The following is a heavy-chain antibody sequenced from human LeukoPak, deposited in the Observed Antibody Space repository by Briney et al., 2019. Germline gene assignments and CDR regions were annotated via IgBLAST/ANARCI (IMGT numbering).Heavy chain of an antibody. Sequence: GRSLRLSCAASGFTFSSYAMHWVREAPGKGLGWVAVISYDGSNKYYADSVKGRFTISRDNSKNTPYLQMNSLRAEDTAVYYCAREGLYCSGGSCYFDYWGQGTLVTVSS. V-gene: IGHV3-30-3*01. CDR3: AREGLYCSGGSCYFDY. J-gene: IGHJ4*02. CDR2: ISYDGSNK. CDR1: GFTFSSYA. D-gene: IGHD2-15*01.